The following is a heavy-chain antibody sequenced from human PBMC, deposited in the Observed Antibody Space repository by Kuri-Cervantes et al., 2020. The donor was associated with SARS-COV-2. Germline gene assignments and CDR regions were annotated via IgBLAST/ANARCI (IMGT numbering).Heavy chain of an antibody. CDR3: ARGGSSYSSSWFDYYFDY. CDR1: GHTFTKCA. J-gene: IGHJ4*02. D-gene: IGHD6-13*01. V-gene: IGHV1-3*02. Sequence: ASVKVSCKASGHTFTKCAIHWVRQAPGQRLEWTGWSNTGNGNTEYSQEFQGRVTITRDTSANTAYMELSSLGSEDTAVYYCARGGSSYSSSWFDYYFDYWGQGTLVTVSS. CDR2: SNTGNGNT.